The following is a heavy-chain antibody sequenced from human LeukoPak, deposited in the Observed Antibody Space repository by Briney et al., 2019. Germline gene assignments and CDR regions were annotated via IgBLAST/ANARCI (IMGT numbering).Heavy chain of an antibody. CDR3: ARNSGSLVY. CDR2: INHSGST. D-gene: IGHD1-26*01. Sequence: PSETLSLTCAVYGGSFSGYYWSWIRQAPGKGLEWIGEINHSGSTNYNPSLKSRVTISVDTSKNQFSLKLSSVTAADTAVYYCARNSGSLVYWGQGTLVTVSS. CDR1: GGSFSGYY. J-gene: IGHJ4*02. V-gene: IGHV4-34*01.